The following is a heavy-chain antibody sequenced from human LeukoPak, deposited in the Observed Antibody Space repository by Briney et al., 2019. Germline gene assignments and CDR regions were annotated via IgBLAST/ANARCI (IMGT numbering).Heavy chain of an antibody. V-gene: IGHV3-48*03. CDR3: AKSDEVQQLVPGMDV. Sequence: GGSLRLSCAASGFTFSSYEMNWDRQAPGKGLEWVSYISSSGSTIYYADSVKGRFTISRDNSKNSLYLQMNSLRTEDTALYYCAKSDEVQQLVPGMDVWGQGTTVTVSS. CDR2: ISSSGSTI. D-gene: IGHD6-13*01. J-gene: IGHJ6*02. CDR1: GFTFSSYE.